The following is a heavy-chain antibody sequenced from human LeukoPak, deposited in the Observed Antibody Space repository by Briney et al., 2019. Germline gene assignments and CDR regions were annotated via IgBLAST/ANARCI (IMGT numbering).Heavy chain of an antibody. V-gene: IGHV3-7*01. D-gene: IGHD6-6*01. Sequence: GGSLRLSCTASGFTFSIYWMSWVRQAPGKGLEWVASIKEDGSEEHYVDSVKGRFTVSRDNARNSAHVQMNSLRAEDTAVYFCARIRPGNYFDYWGQRALVTVSS. CDR2: IKEDGSEE. CDR1: GFTFSIYW. J-gene: IGHJ4*02. CDR3: ARIRPGNYFDY.